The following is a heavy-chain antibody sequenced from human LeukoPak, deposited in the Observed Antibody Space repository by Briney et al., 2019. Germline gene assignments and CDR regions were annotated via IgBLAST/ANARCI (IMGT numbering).Heavy chain of an antibody. CDR3: ASQAPAGDFDY. V-gene: IGHV3-7*01. CDR1: GFTFSSYG. Sequence: PGGSLRLSCAASGFTFSSYGMSWVRQAPGKGLEWVANIKQDGSEKYYVDSVKGRFTISRDNAKNSLYVQMNSLRDEDTAVYYCASQAPAGDFDYWGQGTLVTVSS. CDR2: IKQDGSEK. D-gene: IGHD2-2*01. J-gene: IGHJ4*02.